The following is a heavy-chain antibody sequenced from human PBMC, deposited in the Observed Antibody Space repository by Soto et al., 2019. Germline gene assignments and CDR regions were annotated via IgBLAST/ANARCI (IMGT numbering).Heavy chain of an antibody. CDR1: GFTVSTNY. CDR3: ATTGMGLTLYYYYHGMDV. J-gene: IGHJ6*02. V-gene: IGHV3-66*01. CDR2: MFYGGST. D-gene: IGHD1-26*01. Sequence: EVQLVESGGGLVQPGGSLRLSCAASGFTVSTNYMTWVRQAPGKGLEWVSVMFYGGSTYYAASVKGRFTISRDDSKNTLYLQMNGLRAEDTAVYYWATTGMGLTLYYYYHGMDVWGQGTTVTVSS.